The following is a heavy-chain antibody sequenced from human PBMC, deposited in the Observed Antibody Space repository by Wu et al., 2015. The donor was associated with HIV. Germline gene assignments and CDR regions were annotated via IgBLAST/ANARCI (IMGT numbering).Heavy chain of an antibody. CDR1: GYTFTSYG. J-gene: IGHJ4*02. CDR2: ISAYNGNT. D-gene: IGHD3-22*01. V-gene: IGHV1-18*01. CDR3: ARGNIATYYYDSSGILRKMGFDY. Sequence: VQLGAVVGAEVKEALGTSGERSPARLSGYTFTSYGISWVRQAPGQGLEWMGWISAYNGNTNYAQKLQGRVTMTTDTSTSTAYMELRSLRSDDTAVYYCARGNIATYYYDSSGILRKMGFDYWGQGNAGHRLL.